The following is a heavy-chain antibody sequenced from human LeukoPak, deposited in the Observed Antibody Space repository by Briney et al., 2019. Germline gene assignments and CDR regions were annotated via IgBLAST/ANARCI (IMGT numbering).Heavy chain of an antibody. Sequence: SETLSLTCAVSGYPISSGYYWGWIRQPPGKGLEWIGSIYHSGSTYYNPSLKSRVTISVDTSKNQFSLKLSSVTAADTAVYYCARASYGGSPFDYWGQGTLVTVSS. J-gene: IGHJ4*02. D-gene: IGHD5-12*01. CDR1: GYPISSGYY. CDR3: ARASYGGSPFDY. CDR2: IYHSGST. V-gene: IGHV4-38-2*01.